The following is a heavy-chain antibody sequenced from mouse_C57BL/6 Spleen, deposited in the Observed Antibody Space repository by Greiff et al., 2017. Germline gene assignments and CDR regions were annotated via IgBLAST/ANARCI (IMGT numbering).Heavy chain of an antibody. CDR1: GYAFSSSW. J-gene: IGHJ2*01. Sequence: VQLQQSGPELVKPGASVKISCKASGYAFSSSWMNWVKQRPGKGLEWIGRIYPGDGDTNYNGKFKGKATLTADKSSSTAYMQLSSLTSEDSAVYFCASKGNSGYFDYWGQGTTLTVSS. CDR2: IYPGDGDT. CDR3: ASKGNSGYFDY. V-gene: IGHV1-82*01. D-gene: IGHD1-3*01.